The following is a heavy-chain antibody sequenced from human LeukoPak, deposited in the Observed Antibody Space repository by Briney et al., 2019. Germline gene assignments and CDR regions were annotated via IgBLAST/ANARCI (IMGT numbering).Heavy chain of an antibody. D-gene: IGHD6-19*01. CDR3: GGDVGGWYDY. CDR2: IYYSGST. J-gene: IGHJ4*02. Sequence: SETLSLTCTVSGGSISSYYWSWIRQPPGKGLEWIGYIYYSGSTNYNPSPKSRVTITVDTSKNKFSLKLSSVTAADMAVYYCGGDVGGWYDYWGQGTLVTVSS. CDR1: GGSISSYY. V-gene: IGHV4-59*01.